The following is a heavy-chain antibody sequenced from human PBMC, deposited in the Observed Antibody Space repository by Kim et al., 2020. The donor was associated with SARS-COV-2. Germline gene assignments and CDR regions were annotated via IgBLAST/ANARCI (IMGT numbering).Heavy chain of an antibody. J-gene: IGHJ4*02. CDR3: AKEGSSWLKRGYYFDY. V-gene: IGHV3-30*02. D-gene: IGHD6-13*01. Sequence: SVQGRLTIDRDKSKNTLYLRMNSLRAEDKAVYYCAKEGSSWLKRGYYFDYWGPGTLVTVSS.